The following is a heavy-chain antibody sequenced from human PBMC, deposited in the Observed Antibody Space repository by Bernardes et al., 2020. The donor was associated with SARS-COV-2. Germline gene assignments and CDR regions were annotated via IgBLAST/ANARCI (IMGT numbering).Heavy chain of an antibody. CDR2: IYYSGST. Sequence: SDTLSLTCTVSGGSISSGDYYWSWIRQPPGKGLEWIGYIYYSGSTYYNPSLKSRVTISVDTSKNQFSLKLSSVTAADTAVYYCARGRNGDYFDYWGQGTLVTVSS. V-gene: IGHV4-30-4*02. J-gene: IGHJ4*02. CDR3: ARGRNGDYFDY. D-gene: IGHD1-1*01. CDR1: GGSISSGDYY.